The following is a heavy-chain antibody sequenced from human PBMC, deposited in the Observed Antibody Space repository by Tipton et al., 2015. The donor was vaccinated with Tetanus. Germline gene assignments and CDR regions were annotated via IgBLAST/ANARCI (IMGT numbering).Heavy chain of an antibody. CDR1: GYNFVNFG. CDR3: ARVQEQRIYYYGMDV. CDR2: ISAYNGKT. D-gene: IGHD6-25*01. Sequence: QVQLVQSGAEVKEPGASVKVSCKASGYNFVNFGISWVRQAPGQGLEWMGWISAYNGKTKYAQRLQGRVTMTTDRSASTAYMDLRRLRSDDAAVYYCARVQEQRIYYYGMDVWGQGTTVTDSS. J-gene: IGHJ6*02. V-gene: IGHV1-18*01.